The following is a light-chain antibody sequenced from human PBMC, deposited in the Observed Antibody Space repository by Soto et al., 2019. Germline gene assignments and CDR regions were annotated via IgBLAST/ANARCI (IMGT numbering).Light chain of an antibody. V-gene: IGLV2-14*03. CDR1: SSDVGGYNY. CDR2: DVS. Sequence: QSVLTQPASVSGSPGQSITISCTGTSSDVGGYNYVSWYQQHPAKAPKLMIYDVSNRPSGVSNRFSGSKSGNTASLTISGLKAEDEADYYCSSYTSSSTRVFGGGTKLTVL. J-gene: IGLJ2*01. CDR3: SSYTSSSTRV.